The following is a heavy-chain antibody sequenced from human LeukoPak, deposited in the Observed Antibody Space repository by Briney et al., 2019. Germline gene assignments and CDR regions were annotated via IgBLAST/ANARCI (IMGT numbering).Heavy chain of an antibody. CDR1: IFTFSSSV. D-gene: IGHD1-26*01. Sequence: GGSLRLSCAASIFTFSSSVMHWVRQAPGKGLEWVAGISYDGTDKYYGDSVKGRFTISRDNSKNTLYLQMNSLRAEDTAVYYCARDLIVGAHFDYWGQGTLVIVSS. V-gene: IGHV3-30*14. J-gene: IGHJ4*02. CDR2: ISYDGTDK. CDR3: ARDLIVGAHFDY.